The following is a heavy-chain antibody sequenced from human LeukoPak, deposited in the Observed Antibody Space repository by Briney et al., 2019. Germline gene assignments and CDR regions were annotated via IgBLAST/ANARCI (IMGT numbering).Heavy chain of an antibody. V-gene: IGHV1-2*02. CDR2: INSNSGGT. CDR3: ARGHESSPSYDF. J-gene: IGHJ1*01. CDR1: GYTFIDYY. Sequence: ASVKVSCKTSGYTFIDYYVLWARQAPGQGLEWLGWINSNSGGTKYAQEFQGRVTMTRDTSTTTAYMELSGLRADDTAVYYCARGHESSPSYDFWGQGTLVTVSP. D-gene: IGHD3/OR15-3a*01.